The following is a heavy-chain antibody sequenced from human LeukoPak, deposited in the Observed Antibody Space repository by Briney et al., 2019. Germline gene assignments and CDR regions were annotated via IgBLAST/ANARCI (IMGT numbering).Heavy chain of an antibody. V-gene: IGHV3-53*01. CDR2: IYSGGST. J-gene: IGHJ4*02. CDR3: ARDLNYYDSSGYFDY. Sequence: GGSLRLSCAASGFTVSSNYMSWVRQAPGKGLEWVSVIYSGGSTYYADSVKGRFTISRDNSKSTLYIQMNSLRAEDTAVYYCARDLNYYDSSGYFDYWGQGTLVTVSS. CDR1: GFTVSSNY. D-gene: IGHD3-22*01.